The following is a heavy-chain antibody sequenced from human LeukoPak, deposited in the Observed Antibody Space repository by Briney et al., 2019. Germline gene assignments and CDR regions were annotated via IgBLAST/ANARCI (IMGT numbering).Heavy chain of an antibody. CDR2: IYHSGST. J-gene: IGHJ3*02. CDR1: GYSISSGYY. CDR3: ARQDGGAFNAFDI. V-gene: IGHV4-38-2*01. Sequence: SETLSLTCAVPGYSISSGYYWGWIRQPPGKRLECIGSIYHSGSTYYNPPLKSRVTRSVDTSKNQFSLKLSSVTAADTAVYYCARQDGGAFNAFDIWGQGTMVTVSS. D-gene: IGHD4-23*01.